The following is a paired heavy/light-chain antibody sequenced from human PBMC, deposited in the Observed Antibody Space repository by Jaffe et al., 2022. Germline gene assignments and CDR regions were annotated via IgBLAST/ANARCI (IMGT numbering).Heavy chain of an antibody. D-gene: IGHD2-15*01. V-gene: IGHV3-21*01. Sequence: EVQLVESGGGLVKPGGSLRLSCAASGFTFSSYSMNWVRQAPGKGLEWVSSISSSSSYIYYADSVKGRFTISRDNAKNSLYLQMNSLRAEDTAVYYCARLNAGVVVAATQYYYYYYYMDVWGKGTTVTVSS. CDR3: ARLNAGVVVAATQYYYYYYYMDV. CDR1: GFTFSSYS. J-gene: IGHJ6*03. CDR2: ISSSSSYI.
Light chain of an antibody. V-gene: IGLV3-19*01. CDR2: GKN. Sequence: SSELTQDPAVSVALGQTVRITCQGDSLRSYYASWYQQKPGQAPVLVIYGKNNRPSGIPDRFSGSSSGNTASLTITGAQAEDEADYYCNSRDSSGNIWVFGGGTKLTVL. CDR1: SLRSYY. CDR3: NSRDSSGNIWV. J-gene: IGLJ3*02.